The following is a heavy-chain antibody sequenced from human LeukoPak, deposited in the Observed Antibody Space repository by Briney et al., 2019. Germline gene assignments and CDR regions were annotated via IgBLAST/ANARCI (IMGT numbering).Heavy chain of an antibody. V-gene: IGHV3-21*01. D-gene: IGHD6-6*01. J-gene: IGHJ4*02. Sequence: GGSLRLSCAASGFTFSSYSMTWVRQAPGKGLEWVSSISSSSSYIYYADSVKGRFTISRDNAKSSLYLQMDSLRAEDTAVYYCARTGQLGPYFDYWGQGTLVTVSS. CDR2: ISSSSSYI. CDR3: ARTGQLGPYFDY. CDR1: GFTFSSYS.